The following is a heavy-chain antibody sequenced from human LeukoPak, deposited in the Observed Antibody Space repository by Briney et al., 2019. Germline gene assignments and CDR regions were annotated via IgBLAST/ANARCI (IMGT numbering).Heavy chain of an antibody. J-gene: IGHJ6*03. CDR3: ARVGQLGDGDFWNYYYYMDV. CDR2: ISAYNGNT. CDR1: GYTLTELS. D-gene: IGHD3-3*01. V-gene: IGHV1-18*01. Sequence: ASVKVSCKVSGYTLTELSMHWVRQAPGQGLEWMGWISAYNGNTNYAQKLQGRVTMTTDTSTSTAYMELRSLRSDDTAVYYCARVGQLGDGDFWNYYYYMDVWGKGTTVTVSS.